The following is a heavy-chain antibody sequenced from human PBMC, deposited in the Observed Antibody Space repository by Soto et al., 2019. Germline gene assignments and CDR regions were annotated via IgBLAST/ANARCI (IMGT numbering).Heavy chain of an antibody. CDR2: IYYSGST. CDR1: GIYLSGGGYY. J-gene: IGHJ5*02. Sequence: QPLPYPVSGIYLSGGGYYWRWHRQHPGKGLEWIGYIYYSGSTYYNPSLKSRVTISVDTSKNQFSLKLSSVTAADTAGYYWARASEQAGYGWFDPRCQGTL. V-gene: IGHV4-31*03. D-gene: IGHD6-13*01. CDR3: ARASEQAGYGWFDP.